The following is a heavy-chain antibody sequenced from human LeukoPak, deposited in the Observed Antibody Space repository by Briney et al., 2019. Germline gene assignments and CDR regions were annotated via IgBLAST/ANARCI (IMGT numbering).Heavy chain of an antibody. D-gene: IGHD4-17*01. Sequence: GGSLRLSCTVSGFTVSSNSMSWVRQAPGKGLEWVSFIYSGGNTHCSDSVKGRFTISRDNSKNTLYLQMNSLRAEDTAVYYCARRVGEYSHPYDYWGQGTLVTVSS. CDR1: GFTVSSNS. V-gene: IGHV3-53*01. CDR3: ARRVGEYSHPYDY. J-gene: IGHJ4*02. CDR2: IYSGGNT.